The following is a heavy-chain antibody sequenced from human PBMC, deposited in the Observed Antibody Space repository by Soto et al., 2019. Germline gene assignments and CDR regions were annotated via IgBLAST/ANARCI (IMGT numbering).Heavy chain of an antibody. Sequence: QVHLVQSGAEVKKPGASVKVSCKASGYTFTSYGITWVRQAPGQGLEWMGWISAHNGNTDYAQKLQGRVIVTRDTSTSTDYMELRGLRADDTAVYYCARGRYGDYWGQGALVTVSS. CDR3: ARGRYGDY. V-gene: IGHV1-18*01. CDR1: GYTFTSYG. D-gene: IGHD1-1*01. CDR2: ISAHNGNT. J-gene: IGHJ4*02.